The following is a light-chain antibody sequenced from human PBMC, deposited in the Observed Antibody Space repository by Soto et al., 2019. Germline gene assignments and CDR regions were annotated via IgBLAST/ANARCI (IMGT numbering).Light chain of an antibody. V-gene: IGKV1-5*03. CDR2: KAS. CDR3: QHQRM. Sequence: DIQMTQSPSTLSASVGDRVTITCRASQTTINWLAWYQQKPGKAPKLLIYKASTLQSGVPSRFSGSRSGTEFTLTISNLQPDDFRTYRCQHQRMFGQGTKVEIK. CDR1: QTTINW. J-gene: IGKJ1*01.